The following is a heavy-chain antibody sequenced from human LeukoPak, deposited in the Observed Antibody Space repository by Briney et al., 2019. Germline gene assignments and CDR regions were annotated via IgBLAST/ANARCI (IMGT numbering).Heavy chain of an antibody. CDR1: GYTFTGYY. CDR2: INPNSGGT. CDR3: ARDRGYDSSGYLFDY. D-gene: IGHD3-22*01. V-gene: IGHV1-2*02. J-gene: IGHJ4*02. Sequence: ASVTVSCKASGYTFTGYYMHWVRQAPGQGLEWMGWINPNSGGTNYAQKFQGRVTMTRDTSISTAYMELSRLRSDDTAVYYCARDRGYDSSGYLFDYWGQGTLVTVSS.